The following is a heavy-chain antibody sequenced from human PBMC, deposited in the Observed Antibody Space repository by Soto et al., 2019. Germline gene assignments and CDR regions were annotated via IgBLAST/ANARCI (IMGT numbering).Heavy chain of an antibody. D-gene: IGHD4-17*01. J-gene: IGHJ4*02. Sequence: EVQLLESGGGLVQPGGSLRLSCAASGFMFSSYVMSWVRQAPGKGLEWVSGVSGSGSRTYYADSVKGRFSISRDNSRNTLYLQLNSLRAADTAVYYCAVLTTVTDAAYWGQGTLVTVPS. CDR3: AVLTTVTDAAY. CDR1: GFMFSSYV. V-gene: IGHV3-23*01. CDR2: VSGSGSRT.